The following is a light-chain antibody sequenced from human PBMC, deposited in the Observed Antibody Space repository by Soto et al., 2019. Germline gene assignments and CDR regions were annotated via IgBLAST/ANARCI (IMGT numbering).Light chain of an antibody. CDR1: QSLVYSDGNTY. V-gene: IGKV2-30*01. CDR3: MQGTHWPPGHT. CDR2: KVS. J-gene: IGKJ2*01. Sequence: DVVMTQSPLSLPVTLGQPASISCRSSQSLVYSDGNTYLTWFQQRPGQSPRRLIYKVSNRDSGVPDRFSGSGSGTDFTLKISRVEAEDVGIYYCMQGTHWPPGHTFGQGTKLEI.